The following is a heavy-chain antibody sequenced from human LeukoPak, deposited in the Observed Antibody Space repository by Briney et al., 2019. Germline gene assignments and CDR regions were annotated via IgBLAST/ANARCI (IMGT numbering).Heavy chain of an antibody. Sequence: ASVKVSCKASGYTFTGYYMHWVRQAPGQGLEGMGWINPNSGGTNYAQKFQGRVTMTRDTSISTAYMGLSRLRSDDTAVYYCARVRGGGYFDYWGQGTLVTVSS. CDR3: ARVRGGGYFDY. D-gene: IGHD3-16*01. CDR1: GYTFTGYY. J-gene: IGHJ4*02. V-gene: IGHV1-2*02. CDR2: INPNSGGT.